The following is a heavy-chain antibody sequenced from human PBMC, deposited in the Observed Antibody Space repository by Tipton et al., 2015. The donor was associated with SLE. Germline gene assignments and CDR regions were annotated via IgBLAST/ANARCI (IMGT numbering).Heavy chain of an antibody. CDR2: ISSSSSYI. Sequence: SLRLSCAASGFTFSSYSMNWVRQAPGKGLEWVSSISSSSSYIYYVDSVKGRFTISRDNAKNSLYLQMNSLRAEDTAVYYCARDPHPLTGYYPDFDYWGQGTLVTVSS. V-gene: IGHV3-21*03. CDR3: ARDPHPLTGYYPDFDY. D-gene: IGHD3-9*01. CDR1: GFTFSSYS. J-gene: IGHJ4*02.